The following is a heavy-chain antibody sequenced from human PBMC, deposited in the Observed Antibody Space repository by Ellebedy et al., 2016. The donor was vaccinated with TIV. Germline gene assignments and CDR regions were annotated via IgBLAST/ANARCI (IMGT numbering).Heavy chain of an antibody. J-gene: IGHJ4*02. CDR1: GFTFSSYW. Sequence: GESLKISCAASGFTFSSYWMHWVRQAPGKGLECLSRITSDGSSTVYADSVKGRFTISRDNPKNTVYLQMNNLRAEDTAVYYCARRGGYNYGTKLDYWGQGALVTVSS. CDR3: ARRGGYNYGTKLDY. CDR2: ITSDGSST. D-gene: IGHD5-18*01. V-gene: IGHV3-74*01.